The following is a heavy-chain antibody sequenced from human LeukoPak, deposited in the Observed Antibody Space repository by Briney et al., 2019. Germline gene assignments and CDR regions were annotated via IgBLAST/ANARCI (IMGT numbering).Heavy chain of an antibody. CDR3: ARDSYSSSSDFDY. D-gene: IGHD6-6*01. Sequence: PGRSLRLSCAASGFTFDDYAMHWVRHAPGKGLEWVSGINWNGGSTGYADSVKGRFTISRDNAKNSLYLQMNSLRAEDTALYYCARDSYSSSSDFDYWGQGTLVTVSS. CDR1: GFTFDDYA. J-gene: IGHJ4*02. V-gene: IGHV3-20*04. CDR2: INWNGGST.